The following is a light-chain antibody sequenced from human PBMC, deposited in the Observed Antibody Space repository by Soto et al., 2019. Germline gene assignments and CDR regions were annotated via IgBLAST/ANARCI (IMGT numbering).Light chain of an antibody. CDR3: QQYYSTPLT. CDR2: WAS. Sequence: DIVMTQSPDSLAVSLGERATINCKSSQTVLHSSNNKNYLAWYQQKPGQPPKLLIYWASIRQSGVPDRFSGSGSGTDFTLTISSLQAEDVAVYYCQQYYSTPLTFGGGTKVELK. CDR1: QTVLHSSNNKNY. J-gene: IGKJ4*01. V-gene: IGKV4-1*01.